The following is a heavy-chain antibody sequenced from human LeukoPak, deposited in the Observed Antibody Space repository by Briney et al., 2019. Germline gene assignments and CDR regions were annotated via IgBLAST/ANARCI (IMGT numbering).Heavy chain of an antibody. Sequence: GGSLRLSCAASGFTVSSNYMSWVRQAPGKGLEWVSLIYSGGSTYYADSVKGRFTISRDNTKNTLYLQMNSLRAEDTAVYYCAREAENYGLPFDIWGQGTMVTVSS. CDR1: GFTVSSNY. D-gene: IGHD3-10*01. CDR2: IYSGGST. J-gene: IGHJ3*02. V-gene: IGHV3-66*01. CDR3: AREAENYGLPFDI.